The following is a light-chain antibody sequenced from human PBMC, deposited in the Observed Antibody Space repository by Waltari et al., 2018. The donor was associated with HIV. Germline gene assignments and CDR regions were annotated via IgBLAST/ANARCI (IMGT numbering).Light chain of an antibody. CDR3: AAWDDSLSGRV. CDR2: RNS. V-gene: IGLV1-47*01. J-gene: IGLJ3*02. Sequence: QSALTQPPSTSGTPGQTVTIPCSGSSSNIGDNYVSWYQQLPGTAPKLLIYRNSQRPSGVRDRFSGSKSGTSASLAINDLRSEDEAEYHCAAWDDSLSGRVFGGGTNLTVL. CDR1: SSNIGDNY.